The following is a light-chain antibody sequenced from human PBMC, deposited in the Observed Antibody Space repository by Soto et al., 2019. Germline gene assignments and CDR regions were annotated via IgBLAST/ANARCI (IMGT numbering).Light chain of an antibody. CDR2: AAS. CDR3: QHYISAPFT. CDR1: QGIGNY. J-gene: IGKJ3*01. V-gene: IGKV1-27*01. Sequence: DIQMTQSPPSLSASVGDRVTITCRASQGIGNYLAWYQQKPGKVPKLLIYAASTLQSGVPSRFSGTGSGTDFTLTISSLQPEDVATYYCQHYISAPFTFGPGTKVDVK.